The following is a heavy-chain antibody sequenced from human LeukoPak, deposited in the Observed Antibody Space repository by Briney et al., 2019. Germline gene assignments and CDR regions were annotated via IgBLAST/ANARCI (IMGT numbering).Heavy chain of an antibody. CDR3: ARDQYYYDSSGYLTFDY. CDR2: IYTSGST. D-gene: IGHD3-22*01. Sequence: SETLSLTCTVSGGSISSYYWSWIRQPAGKGLEWIGRIYTSGSTNYNPSLKSRVTMSVDTSKNQFSLKLSSVTAADTAVYYCARDQYYYDSSGYLTFDYWGQGTLVTVSS. V-gene: IGHV4-4*07. J-gene: IGHJ4*02. CDR1: GGSISSYY.